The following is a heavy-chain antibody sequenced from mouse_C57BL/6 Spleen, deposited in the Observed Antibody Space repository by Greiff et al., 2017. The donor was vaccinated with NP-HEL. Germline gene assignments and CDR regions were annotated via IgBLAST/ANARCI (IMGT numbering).Heavy chain of an antibody. CDR1: GLNIKDYY. V-gene: IGHV14-2*01. CDR3: AGGDPQWFAC. CDR2: IDPEAGET. D-gene: IGHD3-3*01. Sequence: EVPLVESAAELVKPGASVKLSCTHSGLNIKDYYMHWVKQRTEQGLEWIGRIDPEAGETKYAPKFQGKATITADTSSNTAYLQLSSLTSEDTAVYYCAGGDPQWFACWGQGTLVTVSA. J-gene: IGHJ3*01.